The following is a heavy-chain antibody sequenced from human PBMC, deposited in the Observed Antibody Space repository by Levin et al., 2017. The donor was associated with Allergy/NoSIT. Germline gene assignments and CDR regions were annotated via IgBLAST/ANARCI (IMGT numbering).Heavy chain of an antibody. CDR1: GFTFSSYS. J-gene: IGHJ3*02. V-gene: IGHV3-33*01. D-gene: IGHD6-6*01. CDR3: ARDGSIHAFDI. CDR2: IWYDGSNK. Sequence: GESLKISCAASGFTFSSYSMHWVRQAPGRGLEWVAVIWYDGSNKYYIDSVKDRFTVSRDNSKKMLYLQMSSLRAEDTAVYYCARDGSIHAFDIWGQGTMVTVSS.